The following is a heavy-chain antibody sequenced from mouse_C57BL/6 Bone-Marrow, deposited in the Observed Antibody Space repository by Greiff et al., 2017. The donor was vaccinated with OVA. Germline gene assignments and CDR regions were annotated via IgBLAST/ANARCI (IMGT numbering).Heavy chain of an antibody. CDR3: ARPKGYLYYDSFDY. CDR1: GFTFSDYG. D-gene: IGHD2-4*01. V-gene: IGHV5-17*01. J-gene: IGHJ4*01. Sequence: EVMLVESGGGLVKPGGSLKLSCAASGFTFSDYGMHWVRQAPEQGLEWVAYIRSGSSTINYAEKVKGRFTIARDNVKNTLFLQMTRLRSEDTAIYYLARPKGYLYYDSFDYWGQGTSVTVSS. CDR2: IRSGSSTI.